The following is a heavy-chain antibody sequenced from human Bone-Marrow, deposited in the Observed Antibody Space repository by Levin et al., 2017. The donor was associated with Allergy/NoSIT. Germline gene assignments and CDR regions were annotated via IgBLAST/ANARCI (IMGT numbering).Heavy chain of an antibody. CDR2: ISYDGSNK. J-gene: IGHJ6*02. V-gene: IGHV3-30*04. CDR3: ARMTYSSSWYKADGYGMDV. Sequence: GGSLRLSCAASGFTFSSYAMHWVRQAPGKGLEWVAVISYDGSNKYYADSVKGRFTISRDNSKNTLYLQMNSLRAEDTAVYYCARMTYSSSWYKADGYGMDVWGQGTTVTVSS. CDR1: GFTFSSYA. D-gene: IGHD6-13*01.